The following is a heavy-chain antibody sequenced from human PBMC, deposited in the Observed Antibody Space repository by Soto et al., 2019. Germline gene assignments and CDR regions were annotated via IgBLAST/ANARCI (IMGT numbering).Heavy chain of an antibody. CDR2: ISGYNGDT. CDR1: GYTFSNYG. Sequence: QIQLVQSAAEVLKPGASVKVSCKASGYTFSNYGISWVRQAPGQGLEWTAWISGYNGDTKTAQSLQGRVTGTTDTSTSTAYMELRSLRSDDTAIYYCARSLGSGTGFDYWGQGTLVTVSS. D-gene: IGHD3-10*01. J-gene: IGHJ4*02. V-gene: IGHV1-18*01. CDR3: ARSLGSGTGFDY.